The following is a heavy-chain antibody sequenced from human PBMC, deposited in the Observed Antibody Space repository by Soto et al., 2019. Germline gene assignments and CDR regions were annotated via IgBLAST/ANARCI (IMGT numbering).Heavy chain of an antibody. CDR2: IYYSGCA. Sequence: AETLSLTCTVSGGSVSSGSYYLSWIRQPPGKGLEWVGYIYYSGCANYNPSLKNRVTISVDTSQNQFSLKLNSVTAADTAVYFCARDQYDFWSGSRDTRYYYYGMDVWGQGTTVT. J-gene: IGHJ6*01. V-gene: IGHV4-61*01. CDR1: GGSVSSGSYY. CDR3: ARDQYDFWSGSRDTRYYYYGMDV. D-gene: IGHD3-3*01.